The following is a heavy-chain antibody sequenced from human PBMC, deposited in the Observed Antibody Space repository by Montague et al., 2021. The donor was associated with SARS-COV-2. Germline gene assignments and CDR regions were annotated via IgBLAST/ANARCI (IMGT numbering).Heavy chain of an antibody. D-gene: IGHD6-13*01. V-gene: IGHV4-4*07. CDR1: FGSVKNYF. J-gene: IGHJ4*02. Sequence: SETLSLTCTVSFGSVKNYFWSWMRQPVGKGLEWIGRIFVTGGTKXTPSLKSRVTMSLDTSKNQFSLKLRSVTAADTAIYYCAGAFGSSFDFWGQGILVAVSS. CDR3: AGAFGSSFDF. CDR2: IFVTGGT.